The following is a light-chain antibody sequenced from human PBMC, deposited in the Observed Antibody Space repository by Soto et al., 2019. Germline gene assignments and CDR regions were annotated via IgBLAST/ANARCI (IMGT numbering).Light chain of an antibody. CDR2: AAS. J-gene: IGKJ2*01. CDR1: QSIDTY. Sequence: DIQMTQSPSSLSASFGDRVTLTCRGSQSIDTYLNWYQQKPGTAPKLLMYAASTLHSGVPSRFSGSGSGTGFTLTISSLQREDFATYFCQQSHSTPYTFGQGTKLEI. CDR3: QQSHSTPYT. V-gene: IGKV1-39*01.